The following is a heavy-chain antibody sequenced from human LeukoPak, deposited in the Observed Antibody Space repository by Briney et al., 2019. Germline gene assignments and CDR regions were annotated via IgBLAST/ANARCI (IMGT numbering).Heavy chain of an antibody. J-gene: IGHJ4*02. Sequence: GGSLRLSCAASGFTFSSYWVHWVRQAPGRGLVWVSRINPDGSTTNYADSVKGRFTISRDNSKNTLYLQMNSLRAEDTAVYCCAKDYANSGSPHFDYWGQGTLGTVSS. CDR1: GFTFSSYW. V-gene: IGHV3-74*01. CDR3: AKDYANSGSPHFDY. D-gene: IGHD1-26*01. CDR2: INPDGSTT.